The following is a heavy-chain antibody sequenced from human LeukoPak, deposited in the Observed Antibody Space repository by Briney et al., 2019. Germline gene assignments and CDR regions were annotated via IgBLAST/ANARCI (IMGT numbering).Heavy chain of an antibody. D-gene: IGHD1-7*01. CDR1: GFTFDDYG. V-gene: IGHV3-20*04. CDR2: INWNGGST. Sequence: GGSLRLSCAGSGFTFDDYGMSWVRQAPGKGLEWVSGINWNGGSTGYADSVKGRFTISRDNAKNSLYLQMNSLRAEDTALYYCARAGLYNWNYEGTAYFDYWGQGTLVTVSS. J-gene: IGHJ4*02. CDR3: ARAGLYNWNYEGTAYFDY.